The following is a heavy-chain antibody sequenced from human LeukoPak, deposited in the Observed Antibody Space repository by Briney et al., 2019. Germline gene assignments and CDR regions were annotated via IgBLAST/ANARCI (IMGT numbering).Heavy chain of an antibody. J-gene: IGHJ4*02. D-gene: IGHD3-22*01. CDR1: GYTFSSYT. Sequence: GASVKVSCKASGYTFSSYTMHWVRQAPGQRLEWMGWINAGNGHTKYSQKFQGRVTITRDTSATTAYMELSSLRSEDTAVYYCAREDSGGSYFYSDYWGQGTLVTVSS. CDR2: INAGNGHT. V-gene: IGHV1-3*01. CDR3: AREDSGGSYFYSDY.